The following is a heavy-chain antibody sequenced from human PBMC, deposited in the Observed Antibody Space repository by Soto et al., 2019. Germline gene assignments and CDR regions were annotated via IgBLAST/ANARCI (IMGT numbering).Heavy chain of an antibody. Sequence: QVQLVQSGAEVKKPGSSVKVSCKASGGTFSSYAISWVRQAPGQGLEWRGGIIPIFGTANYAQKFQGRVTITADESTSTAYMELSSLRSEDTAVYYCARNRPSGYDPHYGMDVWGQGTTVTVSS. CDR2: IIPIFGTA. D-gene: IGHD5-12*01. V-gene: IGHV1-69*01. J-gene: IGHJ6*02. CDR1: GGTFSSYA. CDR3: ARNRPSGYDPHYGMDV.